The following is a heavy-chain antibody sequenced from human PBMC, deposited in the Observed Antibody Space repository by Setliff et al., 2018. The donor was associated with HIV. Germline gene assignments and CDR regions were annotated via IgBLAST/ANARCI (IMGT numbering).Heavy chain of an antibody. CDR3: AREPDSIPYDY. CDR1: GGSISSGAYY. D-gene: IGHD4-4*01. Sequence: SETLSLTCTVSGGSISSGAYYWSWIRQPAGKGLEWIGRFYTSGGTKYNPSLKSRVTISVDASRNQFSLKLNSVTAADTAVYYCAREPDSIPYDYWGQGTLVTSPQ. J-gene: IGHJ4*02. CDR2: FYTSGGT. V-gene: IGHV4-61*02.